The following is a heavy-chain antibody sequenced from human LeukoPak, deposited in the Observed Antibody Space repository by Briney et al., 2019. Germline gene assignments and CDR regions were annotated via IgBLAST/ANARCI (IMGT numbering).Heavy chain of an antibody. D-gene: IGHD1-26*01. J-gene: IGHJ4*02. Sequence: SVKVSCKASGGTFSSYAISWVRQAPGQGLEWMGGIIPIFGTATYAQKFQGRVTITTDESTSTAYMELSSLRSEDTAVYYCARGTSGSYYESRFDYWGQGTLVTVSS. CDR1: GGTFSSYA. CDR2: IIPIFGTA. V-gene: IGHV1-69*05. CDR3: ARGTSGSYYESRFDY.